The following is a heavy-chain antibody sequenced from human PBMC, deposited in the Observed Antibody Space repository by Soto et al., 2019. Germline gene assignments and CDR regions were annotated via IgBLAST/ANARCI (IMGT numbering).Heavy chain of an antibody. V-gene: IGHV4-39*01. CDR2: IYYSGST. CDR3: ARQAAVFSY. Sequence: SETLSLTCTVSGGSISSSSYYWGWIRQPPGKGLEWIGSIYYSGSTYYNPSLKSRVTISVDTSKNQFSLKLSSVTAADTAVYYCARQAAVFSYWGQGTLVTVSS. CDR1: GGSISSSSYY. J-gene: IGHJ4*02.